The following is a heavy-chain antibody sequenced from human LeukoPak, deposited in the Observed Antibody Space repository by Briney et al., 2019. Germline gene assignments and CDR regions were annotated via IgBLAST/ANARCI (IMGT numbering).Heavy chain of an antibody. D-gene: IGHD3-22*01. V-gene: IGHV3-74*01. CDR3: ASDSYYSVAV. J-gene: IGHJ6*02. CDR2: INSDGSST. Sequence: GGSLRLSCAASGFTFSSYWMHWVRQAPGKGLVWVSRINSDGSSTSYADSVKGRFTISRDNAANMVYLQMNSLRAEDSAVYYCASDSYYSVAVWGQGTTVTVSS. CDR1: GFTFSSYW.